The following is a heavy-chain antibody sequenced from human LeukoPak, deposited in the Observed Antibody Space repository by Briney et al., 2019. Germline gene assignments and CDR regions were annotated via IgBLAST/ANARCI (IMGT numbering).Heavy chain of an antibody. J-gene: IGHJ4*02. V-gene: IGHV4-4*02. D-gene: IGHD2/OR15-2a*01. CDR3: TRENRPFCPFAY. Sequence: PSGTLSLTCGVSGGSIDITNYWSWVRQAPGKGLEWIGEISHSGTTNYNPSLRSRVTTFLDRANNQFSLSLTSVTAADSAVYYCTRENRPFCPFAYWGQGVLVTVSS. CDR2: ISHSGTT. CDR1: GGSIDITNY.